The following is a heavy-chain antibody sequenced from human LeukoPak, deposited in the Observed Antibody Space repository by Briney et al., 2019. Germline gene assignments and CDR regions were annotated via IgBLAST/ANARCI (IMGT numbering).Heavy chain of an antibody. J-gene: IGHJ4*02. V-gene: IGHV3-7*01. CDR2: IKQDGSEK. CDR3: ARGDTADY. D-gene: IGHD5-18*01. CDR1: GFTFSSYW. Sequence: GGSLRLSCAASGFTFSSYWKSWVRQAPGKGLEWVANIKQDGSEKYYVDSMKGRFTISRDNAKNSLYLQMNSLRAEDTAVYYCARGDTADYWGQGTLVTVSS.